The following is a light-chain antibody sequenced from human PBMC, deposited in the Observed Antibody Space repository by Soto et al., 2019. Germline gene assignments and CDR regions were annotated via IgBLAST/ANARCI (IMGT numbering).Light chain of an antibody. V-gene: IGKV3-20*01. Sequence: ELVLPQSPGTLSLSPGERATLSCRASPSVSSSYLAWYQPKPGQAPRLLIYGASSRATGIPDRFSGSGSGTDFTLTISRLEPEDFAVYYCQQYGSSPRTFGQGTKVEIK. CDR1: PSVSSSY. CDR3: QQYGSSPRT. CDR2: GAS. J-gene: IGKJ1*01.